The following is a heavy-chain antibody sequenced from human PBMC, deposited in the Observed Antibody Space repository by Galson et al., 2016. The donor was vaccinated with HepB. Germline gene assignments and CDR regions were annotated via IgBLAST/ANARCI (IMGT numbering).Heavy chain of an antibody. V-gene: IGHV3-33*01. CDR3: AATTAMVSYGMDV. J-gene: IGHJ6*02. CDR2: IWYDGSNK. Sequence: SLRLSCAASGFTFSSYGMHWVRQAPGKGLEWVAVIWYDGSNKYYADSVKGRFTISRDNSKNTLYLQMNSLRAEDTAVYYCAATTAMVSYGMDVWGQGTTVTVSS. D-gene: IGHD5-18*01. CDR1: GFTFSSYG.